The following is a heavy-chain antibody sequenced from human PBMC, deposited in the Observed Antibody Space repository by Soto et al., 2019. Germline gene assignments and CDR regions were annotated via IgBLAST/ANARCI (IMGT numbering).Heavy chain of an antibody. D-gene: IGHD2-2*01. CDR1: GFIFSDYS. J-gene: IGHJ5*02. Sequence: EVQLLESGGKLVQSGGSVRLSCAASGFIFSDYSMTWLRQAPGKGLEWLSYISGGGTTIIYADSVRGRFTMSRDNAKNLLYLQMNSLRDEDTAVYFCARWSAGECTIVSCYFAPWGQGTLVTVSS. CDR2: ISGGGTTI. V-gene: IGHV3-48*02. CDR3: ARWSAGECTIVSCYFAP.